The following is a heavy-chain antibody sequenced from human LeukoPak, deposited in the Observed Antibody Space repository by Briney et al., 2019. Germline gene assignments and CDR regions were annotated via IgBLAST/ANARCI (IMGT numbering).Heavy chain of an antibody. V-gene: IGHV3-7*01. CDR1: GFTFSSHW. CDR3: ARRGITISGVLVYHYSGLDV. J-gene: IGHJ6*02. CDR2: IKEDGSEK. D-gene: IGHD3-3*01. Sequence: GGSLRLSCAGSGFTFSSHWMNWVRQAPGKGLEWVASIKEDGSEKHYVDSVSGRFTISRDNAKNSLHLQMSSLGAEDTAVYYCARRGITISGVLVYHYSGLDVWGQGTTVTVSS.